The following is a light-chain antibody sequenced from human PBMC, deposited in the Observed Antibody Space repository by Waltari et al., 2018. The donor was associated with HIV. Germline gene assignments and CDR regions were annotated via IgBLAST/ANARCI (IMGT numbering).Light chain of an antibody. J-gene: IGLJ1*01. Sequence: QSALTQPASVSGSPGQSITISCTGTYSDLGAYNYVSWYQQHPGKAPKLLIYEVSNRPSGVSNRFSGSKSGTTASLTISGLQAEDEADYYCSSYTGTSTLYVFGPGTKVTVL. CDR3: SSYTGTSTLYV. CDR1: YSDLGAYNY. CDR2: EVS. V-gene: IGLV2-14*01.